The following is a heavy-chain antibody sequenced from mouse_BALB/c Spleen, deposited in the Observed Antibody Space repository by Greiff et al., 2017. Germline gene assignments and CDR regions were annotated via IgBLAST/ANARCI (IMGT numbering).Heavy chain of an antibody. CDR2: IDPANGNT. Sequence: EVMLVESGAELVKPGASVKLSCTASGFNIKDTYMHWVKQRPEQGLEWIGRIDPANGNTKYDPKFQGKATITADTSSNTAYLQLSSLTSEDTAVYYCARGWLLGYFDVWGAGTTVTVSS. CDR3: ARGWLLGYFDV. D-gene: IGHD2-3*01. V-gene: IGHV14-3*02. J-gene: IGHJ1*01. CDR1: GFNIKDTY.